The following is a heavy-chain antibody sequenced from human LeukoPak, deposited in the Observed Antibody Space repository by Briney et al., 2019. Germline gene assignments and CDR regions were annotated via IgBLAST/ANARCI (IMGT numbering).Heavy chain of an antibody. CDR3: ARVWEDTIFGVADLDY. J-gene: IGHJ4*02. CDR1: GYTFTSYG. V-gene: IGHV1-18*01. CDR2: ISAYNGNT. Sequence: ASVKVSCKASGYTFTSYGISWVRQAPGQGLEWMGWISAYNGNTNYAQKLQGRVTTTTDTSTSTAYMELRSLRSDDTAVYYCARVWEDTIFGVADLDYWGQGTLVTVSS. D-gene: IGHD3-3*01.